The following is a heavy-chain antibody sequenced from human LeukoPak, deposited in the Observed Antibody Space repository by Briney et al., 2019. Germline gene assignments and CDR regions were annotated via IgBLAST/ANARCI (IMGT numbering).Heavy chain of an antibody. J-gene: IGHJ4*02. CDR1: GFTFDDYA. V-gene: IGHV3-9*01. Sequence: PGRSLRLSCAATGFTFDDYAMHWVRQAPGKGLEWVSGISWNSGSIGYADSVKGRFTISRDNAKSSLYLQMNSLRDEDTAVYYCARERPRTRSAFDNWGQGTLVTVSS. D-gene: IGHD2-2*01. CDR2: ISWNSGSI. CDR3: ARERPRTRSAFDN.